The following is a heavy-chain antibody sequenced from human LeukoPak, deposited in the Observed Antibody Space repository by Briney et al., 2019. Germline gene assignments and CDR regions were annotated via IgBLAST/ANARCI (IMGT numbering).Heavy chain of an antibody. CDR1: GFTFSSYG. Sequence: PGGSLRLSCAASGFTFSSYGMHWVRQAPGKGLEWVAAIWYDGSNKYYADSVKGRFTISRDNSKNTLYLQMNSLRAEDTAVYYCARDPGRASINWFDPWGQGTLVTVSS. V-gene: IGHV3-33*01. J-gene: IGHJ5*02. CDR3: ARDPGRASINWFDP. D-gene: IGHD2-2*02. CDR2: IWYDGSNK.